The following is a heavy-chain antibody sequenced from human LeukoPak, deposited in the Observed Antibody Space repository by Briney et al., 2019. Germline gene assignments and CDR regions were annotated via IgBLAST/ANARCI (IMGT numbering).Heavy chain of an antibody. Sequence: ASVKVSCKASGYTFSSYHIHWVRQAPGQGLEWMGRINPSFNPGVDVTSYAQKFQGRITMTRDISTNTVYMELSSLTSEDTAVYYCARERGDVVVAPGYMDVWGKGTTVTVSS. CDR3: ARERGDVVVAPGYMDV. V-gene: IGHV1-46*01. CDR1: GYTFSSYH. J-gene: IGHJ6*03. CDR2: INPSFNPGVDVT. D-gene: IGHD2-15*01.